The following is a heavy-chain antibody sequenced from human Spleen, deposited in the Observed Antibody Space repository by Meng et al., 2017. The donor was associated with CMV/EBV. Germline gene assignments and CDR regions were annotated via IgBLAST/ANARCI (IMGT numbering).Heavy chain of an antibody. D-gene: IGHD6-13*01. CDR1: FSFGDYG. J-gene: IGHJ4*02. V-gene: IGHV3-49*03. CDR2: IRSEAYGGST. Sequence: FSFGDYGLSWFRQAPGKGLEWVAYIRSEAYGGSTEYATSVKGRFTISRDDSKSSAYLQMKSLKTEDTAVYHCCRVGIAASTYFFDYWGQGTLVTVSS. CDR3: CRVGIAASTYFFDY.